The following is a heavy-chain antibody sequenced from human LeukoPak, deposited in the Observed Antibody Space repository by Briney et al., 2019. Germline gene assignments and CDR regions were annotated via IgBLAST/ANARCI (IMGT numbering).Heavy chain of an antibody. CDR3: ATQILLCHYY. V-gene: IGHV4-34*01. J-gene: IGHJ4*02. CDR1: GGSFSGYY. CDR2: IYYSGST. Sequence: SETLSLTCAVYGGSFSGYYWSWIRQPPGKGLEWIGNIYYSGSTYYNPSLKSRVTMSVDTSKNQFSLRLTSVTAADTAVYYCATQILLCHYYWGQGTLVTVSS. D-gene: IGHD2/OR15-2a*01.